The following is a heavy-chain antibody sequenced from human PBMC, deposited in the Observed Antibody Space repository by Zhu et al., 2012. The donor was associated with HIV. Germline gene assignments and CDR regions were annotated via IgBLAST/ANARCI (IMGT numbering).Heavy chain of an antibody. J-gene: IGHJ4*02. CDR2: IYYSGST. V-gene: IGHV4-59*01. D-gene: IGHD5-24*01. CDR1: GGSISSYY. CDR3: ARERGVAMATTLFDY. Sequence: QVQLQDSGPGLVKPSETLSLTCTVSGGSISSYYWSWIRQPPGKGLEWIGYIYYSGSTSYNPSLKSRVTISVDTSKNQFSLILRSVTAADTAVYYCARERGVAMATTLFDYWGQGTLVTVSS.